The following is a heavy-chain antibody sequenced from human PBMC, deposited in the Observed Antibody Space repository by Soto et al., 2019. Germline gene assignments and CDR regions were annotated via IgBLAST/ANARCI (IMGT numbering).Heavy chain of an antibody. Sequence: GGSLRLSCAASGFTFDDYAMHWVRQAPGKGLEWVSGISWNSGSIGYADSVKGRFTISRDNAKNSLYLQMNSLRAEDTALYYCAATNYYGSGRYDRDYCYYYGMDVWGQGTTVTVSS. J-gene: IGHJ6*02. CDR2: ISWNSGSI. V-gene: IGHV3-9*01. CDR3: AATNYYGSGRYDRDYCYYYGMDV. CDR1: GFTFDDYA. D-gene: IGHD3-10*01.